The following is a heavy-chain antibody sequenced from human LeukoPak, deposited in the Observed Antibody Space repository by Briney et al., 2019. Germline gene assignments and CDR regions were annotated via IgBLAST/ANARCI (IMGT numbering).Heavy chain of an antibody. CDR2: IYSGGST. J-gene: IGHJ4*02. CDR3: ARDANGGGFDY. Sequence: PGGSLRLSCAASGFIVSSNYMSWVRQAPGKGLEWVSVIYSGGSTYYADSVKGRFTISRDNSKNTLYLQMNSLRAEDTAVYYCARDANGGGFDYWGQGTLVTVSS. CDR1: GFIVSSNY. V-gene: IGHV3-53*01. D-gene: IGHD4-23*01.